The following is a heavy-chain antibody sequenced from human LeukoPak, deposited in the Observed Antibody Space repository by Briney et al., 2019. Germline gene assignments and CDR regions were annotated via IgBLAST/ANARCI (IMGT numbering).Heavy chain of an antibody. CDR1: GYTFSRYW. CDR2: INEDGSST. J-gene: IGHJ4*02. Sequence: GGSLRLSCAASGYTFSRYWMHWVRQGPGKGLVWVSRINEDGSSTSYAESVRGRFTISRDNAKNTSYLQMNSLRAEDAAVYYCTTDTFGARDSWGQGTLVTVSS. CDR3: TTDTFGARDS. D-gene: IGHD3-10*01. V-gene: IGHV3-74*01.